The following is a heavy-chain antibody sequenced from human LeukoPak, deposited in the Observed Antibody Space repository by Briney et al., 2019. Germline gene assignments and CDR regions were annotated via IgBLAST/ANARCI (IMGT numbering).Heavy chain of an antibody. CDR1: GGSISSYY. CDR3: ARAPPYCSSTGCRFDP. D-gene: IGHD2-2*01. J-gene: IGHJ5*02. Sequence: SETLSLTCTVSGGSISSYYWSWIRQPPGKGLEWIGYIYYSGSTNYNPSLKSRVTISVDTSKNQFSLKLSSVTAADTAVYYCARAPPYCSSTGCRFDPWGQGTLVTVPS. CDR2: IYYSGST. V-gene: IGHV4-59*01.